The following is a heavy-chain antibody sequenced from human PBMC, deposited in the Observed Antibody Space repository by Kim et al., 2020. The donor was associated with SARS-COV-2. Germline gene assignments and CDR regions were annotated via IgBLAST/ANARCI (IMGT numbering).Heavy chain of an antibody. CDR3: AREPTLGVVRGVRWYFDL. V-gene: IGHV3-11*04. D-gene: IGHD3-10*01. CDR1: GFTFSDYY. CDR2: ISSSGSTI. Sequence: GGSLRLSCAASGFTFSDYYMSWIRQAPGKGLEWVSYISSSGSTIYYADSVKGRFTISRDNAKNSLYLQMNSLRAEDTAVYYCAREPTLGVVRGVRWYFDLWGRGTLVTVSS. J-gene: IGHJ2*01.